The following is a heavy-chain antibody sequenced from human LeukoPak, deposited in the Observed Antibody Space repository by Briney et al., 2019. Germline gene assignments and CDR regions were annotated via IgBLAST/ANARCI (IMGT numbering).Heavy chain of an antibody. CDR3: ARGIVVVVAAVHYYYGMDV. CDR2: IGAYNGNT. J-gene: IGHJ6*02. V-gene: IGHV1-18*01. D-gene: IGHD2-15*01. CDR1: GYTFTSYG. Sequence: ASVKVSCKASGYTFTSYGISWVRQAPGQGLEWMGWIGAYNGNTNYAQKLQGRVTMTTDTSTSTAYMELRSLRSDGTAVYYCARGIVVVVAAVHYYYGMDVWGQGTTVTVSS.